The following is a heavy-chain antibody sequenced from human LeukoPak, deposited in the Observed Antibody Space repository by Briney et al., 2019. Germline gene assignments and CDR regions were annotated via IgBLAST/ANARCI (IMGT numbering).Heavy chain of an antibody. CDR3: AKGRRDSLEWHDAFDI. V-gene: IGHV3-23*01. D-gene: IGHD3-3*01. J-gene: IGHJ3*02. CDR1: GFTFSSYG. Sequence: PGGSLRLSCAASGFTFSSYGMSWVRQAPGKGLEWVTAISGSGGSTYYADSVKGRFTISRDNSKHTLYLQMNSLRAEDTAVYYCAKGRRDSLEWHDAFDIWGQGTMVTVSS. CDR2: ISGSGGST.